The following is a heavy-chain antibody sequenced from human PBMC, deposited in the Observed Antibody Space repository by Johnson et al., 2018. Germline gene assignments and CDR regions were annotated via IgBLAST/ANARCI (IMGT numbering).Heavy chain of an antibody. V-gene: IGHV1-8*02. D-gene: IGHD2-21*01. Sequence: QVQLVQSGAEVKEPGASVRVSCKASGYTFTDYDVNWVRQAPGQGLEWMGWMNPNSGNTGYAQKFQGRVTMTRNTPISTAYMELSGLRSEDTAVYYCATPTIPSRDAFDIWGQGTMVTVSS. CDR1: GYTFTDYD. J-gene: IGHJ3*02. CDR3: ATPTIPSRDAFDI. CDR2: MNPNSGNT.